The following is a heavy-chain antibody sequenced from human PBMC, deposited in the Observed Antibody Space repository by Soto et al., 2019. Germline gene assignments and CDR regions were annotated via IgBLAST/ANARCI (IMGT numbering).Heavy chain of an antibody. CDR3: SRKGAAASYARYYMDV. CDR2: VYYSGNT. Sequence: QVQLQESGPGLVKPSETLSLTCTVSGGSISPYYWSWIRQPPGKGLEWIGYVYYSGNTNYNPSLESRVTISVDTSRNRFSLNLTSATAADTAVYYCSRKGAAASYARYYMDVWGRGTAVTVSS. D-gene: IGHD6-13*01. V-gene: IGHV4-59*01. CDR1: GGSISPYY. J-gene: IGHJ6*03.